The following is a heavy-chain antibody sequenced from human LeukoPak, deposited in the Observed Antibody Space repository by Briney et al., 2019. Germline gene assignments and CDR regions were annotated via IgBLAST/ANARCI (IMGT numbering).Heavy chain of an antibody. J-gene: IGHJ4*02. CDR1: GVSFGTYA. CDR2: IWHDGSHK. CDR3: ARENFGSGSYAGF. Sequence: PGGSLRLSCAASGVSFGTYAMHWVRQPPGQGLEWVALIWHDGSHKYYSHSVRSQFTISRDNSKNPVYLQMNKRRTDRKAGHYLARENFGSGSYAGFWGQKTLVTVSS. D-gene: IGHD3-10*01. V-gene: IGHV3-33*01.